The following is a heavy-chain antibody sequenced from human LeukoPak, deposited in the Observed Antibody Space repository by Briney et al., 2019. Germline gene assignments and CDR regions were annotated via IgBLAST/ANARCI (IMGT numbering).Heavy chain of an antibody. CDR3: AGVGSVTKGADY. V-gene: IGHV4-38-2*02. CDR2: IYHSGST. CDR1: GYSISSGYY. J-gene: IGHJ4*02. Sequence: SETLSLTCTVSGYSISSGYYWGWIRQPPGKGLEWIGSIYHSGSTYYNPSLKSRVTISVDTSKNQFSLKLSSVTAADTAVYYCAGVGSVTKGADYWGQGTLVTVSS. D-gene: IGHD4-11*01.